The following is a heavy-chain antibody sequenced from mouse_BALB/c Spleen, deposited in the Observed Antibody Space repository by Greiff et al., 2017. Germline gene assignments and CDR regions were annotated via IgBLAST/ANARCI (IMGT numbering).Heavy chain of an antibody. V-gene: IGHV1-55*01. CDR1: GYNFTSYW. Sequence: QVQLQQPGAELVKPGTSVKLSCKASGYNFTSYWINWVKLRPGQGLEWIGDIYPGSGSTNYNEKFKSKATLTVDTSSSTAYMQLSSLASEDSALYYCARRYYFDYWGQGTTLTVSS. CDR2: IYPGSGST. CDR3: ARRYYFDY. J-gene: IGHJ2*01.